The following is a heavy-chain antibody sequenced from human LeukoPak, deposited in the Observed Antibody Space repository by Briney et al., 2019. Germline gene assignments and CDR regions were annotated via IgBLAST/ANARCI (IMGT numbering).Heavy chain of an antibody. V-gene: IGHV3-9*01. Sequence: GRSLRLSCAASGFTFDDYAMHWVRQAPGKGLEWVSGIGWNSGNIGYADSVKGRFTISRDNAKNSLYLQMNSLRAEDTALYYCARYRSSWTNFDYWGQGTLVIVST. CDR1: GFTFDDYA. D-gene: IGHD1-1*01. CDR3: ARYRSSWTNFDY. CDR2: IGWNSGNI. J-gene: IGHJ4*02.